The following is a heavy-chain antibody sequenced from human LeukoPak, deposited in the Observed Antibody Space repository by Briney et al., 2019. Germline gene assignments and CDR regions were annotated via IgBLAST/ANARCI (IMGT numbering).Heavy chain of an antibody. J-gene: IGHJ5*02. CDR1: GGSFSGYY. V-gene: IGHV4-39*07. D-gene: IGHD4-17*01. CDR2: IYYSGST. Sequence: SETLSLTCTIYGGSFSGYYWGWIRQPPGKGVEWIGSIYYSGSTYYNPSLKSRVTISVDTPKNQFSLKLSSVTAADTAVYYCARGSGDYGDYNWFDPWGQGTLVTVSS. CDR3: ARGSGDYGDYNWFDP.